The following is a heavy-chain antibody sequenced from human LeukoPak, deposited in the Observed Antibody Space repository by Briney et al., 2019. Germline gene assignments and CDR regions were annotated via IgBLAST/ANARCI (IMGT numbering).Heavy chain of an antibody. CDR1: GFTFSSYA. V-gene: IGHV3-23*01. CDR2: ISGSGGST. CDR3: AKDSAVVMPFDY. Sequence: GGSLRLSCAASGFTFSSYAMSWVRQAPGKGLEWASAISGSGGSTYYADSVKGRFTISRDNSKNTLYLQMNSLRAEDTPVYYCAKDSAVVMPFDYWGQGTLVTVSS. D-gene: IGHD4-23*01. J-gene: IGHJ4*02.